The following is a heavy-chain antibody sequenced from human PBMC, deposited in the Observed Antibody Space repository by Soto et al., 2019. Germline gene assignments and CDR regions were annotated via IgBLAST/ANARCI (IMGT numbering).Heavy chain of an antibody. CDR1: GFTFNTCG. D-gene: IGHD2-8*02. Sequence: PGGSLRVSCAASGFTFNTCGMHWVRQAPGKGLAWVAVIWYDGSIKYYGASAKGRFTVSRDNSRNNMYLQMSTVRVEDTAVYYCARIDCTGNNCRPDSYYGLDVWGQGTTVTVSS. V-gene: IGHV3-33*01. CDR3: ARIDCTGNNCRPDSYYGLDV. CDR2: IWYDGSIK. J-gene: IGHJ6*02.